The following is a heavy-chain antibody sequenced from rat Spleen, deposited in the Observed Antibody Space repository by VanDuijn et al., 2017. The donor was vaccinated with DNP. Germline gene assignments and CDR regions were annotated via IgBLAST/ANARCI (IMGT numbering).Heavy chain of an antibody. Sequence: VKSGGGLVQPGRSLKLSCAASGFTFSDYYMAWVRQAPTKGLEWVAYISYDGGSTNYGDSVKGRFTISRDNGKSTLFLQMNSLRSEDTATYYCARGDYGGNSHWFDYWGQGTLVTVSS. CDR3: ARGDYGGNSHWFDY. CDR2: ISYDGGST. D-gene: IGHD1-11*01. J-gene: IGHJ3*01. V-gene: IGHV5-22*01. CDR1: GFTFSDYY.